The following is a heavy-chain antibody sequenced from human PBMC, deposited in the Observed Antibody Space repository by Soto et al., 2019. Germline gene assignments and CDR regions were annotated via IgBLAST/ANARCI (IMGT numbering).Heavy chain of an antibody. Sequence: EVQLVQSGAEVKKPGESLKISCKASGYSFTDFWIGWVRQVPGKGLEWMGIISPGDSDTRYSTSFEGQVTISADTSISTAYLQWSSLKASDTAIYYCARFDLAALSKNWFDPWGQGTLVTVSS. D-gene: IGHD6-25*01. CDR2: ISPGDSDT. V-gene: IGHV5-51*03. CDR3: ARFDLAALSKNWFDP. CDR1: GYSFTDFW. J-gene: IGHJ5*02.